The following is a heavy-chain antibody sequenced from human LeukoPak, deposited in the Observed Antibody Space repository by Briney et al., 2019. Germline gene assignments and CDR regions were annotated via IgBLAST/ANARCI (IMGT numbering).Heavy chain of an antibody. D-gene: IGHD6-13*01. CDR1: GFTFSSYA. CDR2: ISSNGGST. J-gene: IGHJ4*02. V-gene: IGHV3-64*01. CDR3: ARDNAIAAAGYFDY. Sequence: GGSLRLSCAASGFTFSSYAVHWVRQAPGKGLEYVSAISSNGGSTYYANSVKGRFTISRDNSKNTLYLQMGSLRAEDMAVYYCARDNAIAAAGYFDYWGQGTLVTVSS.